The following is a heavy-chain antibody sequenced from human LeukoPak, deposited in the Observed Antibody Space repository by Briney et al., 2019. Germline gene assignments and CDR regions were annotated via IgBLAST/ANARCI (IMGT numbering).Heavy chain of an antibody. J-gene: IGHJ4*02. Sequence: GGSLRLSCAASAFTLSSYWMSWVRQAPGKGLEWVANIKRDGSEKYYVDSVKGRFSISRDNAKNSLYLQMNSPRVEDTAVYYCVRDDGATKPCWGQGTLVTVSS. CDR3: VRDDGATKPC. D-gene: IGHD1-26*01. CDR2: IKRDGSEK. V-gene: IGHV3-7*01. CDR1: AFTLSSYW.